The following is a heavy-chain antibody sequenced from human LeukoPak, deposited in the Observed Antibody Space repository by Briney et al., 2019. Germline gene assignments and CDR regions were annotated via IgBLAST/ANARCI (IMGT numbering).Heavy chain of an antibody. Sequence: ASETLSLTCTVSGGSISSYYWSWIRQPPGKGLEWIGYIYYSGGTNYNPSLKSRVTISVDTSKNQFSLKLSSVTAADTAVYYCARERIDYDSSGYYTYYFDYWGQGTLVTVSS. CDR3: ARERIDYDSSGYYTYYFDY. V-gene: IGHV4-59*01. CDR1: GGSISSYY. D-gene: IGHD3-22*01. J-gene: IGHJ4*02. CDR2: IYYSGGT.